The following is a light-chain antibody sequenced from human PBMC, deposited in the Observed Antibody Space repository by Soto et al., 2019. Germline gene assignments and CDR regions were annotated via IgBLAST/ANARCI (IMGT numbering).Light chain of an antibody. CDR3: HQYGSSPWT. CDR2: GAS. Sequence: EIGLTQSPCTLSLSPGERATLSCRASQSVSSSYLAWSQQKPGQAPRLLIYGASSRATGIPDRFSGSGSGTDFTLTISRLEPEDFAVYFCHQYGSSPWTFGQGTNVDIK. V-gene: IGKV3-20*01. CDR1: QSVSSSY. J-gene: IGKJ1*01.